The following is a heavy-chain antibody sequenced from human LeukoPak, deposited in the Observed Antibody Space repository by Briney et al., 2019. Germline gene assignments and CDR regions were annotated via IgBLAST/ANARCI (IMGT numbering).Heavy chain of an antibody. CDR3: TRDGSWFGESYYGMDV. CDR1: GFTFGDYA. CDR2: IRSKAYGGTT. V-gene: IGHV3-49*03. J-gene: IGHJ6*02. D-gene: IGHD3-10*01. Sequence: GGSLRLSCTASGFTFGDYAMSWFRQAPGKGLEWVGFIRSKAYGGTTEYAASVKGRFTISRDDSKSIAYLQMNSLKTEDTAVYYCTRDGSWFGESYYGMDVWGQGTTVTVSS.